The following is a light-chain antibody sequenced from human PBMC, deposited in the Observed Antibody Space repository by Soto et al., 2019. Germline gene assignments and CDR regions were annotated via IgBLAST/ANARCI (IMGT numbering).Light chain of an antibody. CDR2: KAS. CDR1: QSISSW. CDR3: QQYNSYSAT. V-gene: IGKV1-5*03. J-gene: IGKJ4*01. Sequence: DIQMTHSPSTLSASVGDRVTITCRASQSISSWLAWYQQKPGKAPKLLIYKASSLESGVPSRFSGSGSGTEFTLTNSSLQPDDFATYYCQQYNSYSATFGGGTKVEIK.